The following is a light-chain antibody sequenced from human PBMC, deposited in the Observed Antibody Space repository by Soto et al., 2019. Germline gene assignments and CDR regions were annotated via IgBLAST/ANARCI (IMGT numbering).Light chain of an antibody. CDR3: QQYGSSPWT. CDR1: QSITNNY. J-gene: IGKJ1*01. Sequence: EIVLTQSPGTLSLSPGERATLSCRASQSITNNYLAWYQQQPGQAPRLLIYLASNRAAGIPDRFSGSGSGADFTITINRLEPEDFAVYHCQQYGSSPWTFGQGTKVDIK. CDR2: LAS. V-gene: IGKV3-20*01.